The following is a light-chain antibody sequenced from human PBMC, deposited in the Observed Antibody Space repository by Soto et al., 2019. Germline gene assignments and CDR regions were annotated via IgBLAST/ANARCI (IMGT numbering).Light chain of an antibody. Sequence: DIQMTQSPSSLSASVGDRVTVTCRASQSISNYVSWYQQKPGKAPKLLIYDASSLESGVPSRFSGSGSGTEFTLTISSLQPDDFATYYCQQYNSYSSTFGHGTKVDIK. J-gene: IGKJ1*01. CDR3: QQYNSYSST. V-gene: IGKV1-5*01. CDR2: DAS. CDR1: QSISNY.